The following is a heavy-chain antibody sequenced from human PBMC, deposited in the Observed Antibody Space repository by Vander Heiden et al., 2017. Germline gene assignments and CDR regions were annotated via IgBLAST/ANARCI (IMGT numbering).Heavy chain of an antibody. Sequence: EVQLVESGGGLIQPGGSLILSCAASGLTVSSSYMSWARHAPGKGLEWVSVIYRGGNTYYADSVKGRFTISRDDSKNTLYLQMNSLRAEDTAVYYCARDISGDPYWYFDLWGRGTLVTVSS. V-gene: IGHV3-53*01. D-gene: IGHD7-27*01. CDR2: IYRGGNT. CDR1: GLTVSSSY. CDR3: ARDISGDPYWYFDL. J-gene: IGHJ2*01.